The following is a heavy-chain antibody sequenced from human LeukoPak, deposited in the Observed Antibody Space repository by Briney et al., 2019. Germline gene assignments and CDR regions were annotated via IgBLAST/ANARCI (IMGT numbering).Heavy chain of an antibody. V-gene: IGHV1-18*01. D-gene: IGHD6-13*01. CDR3: AKAFRRYPEPSIWSCFDA. CDR1: GYTFTSYG. J-gene: IGHJ4*02. CDR2: ISAYNGNT. Sequence: ASVKVSCKASGYTFTSYGISWVRQAPGQGLEWMGWISAYNGNTNYAQKLQGRVTMTTDTSTSTAYMELRSLRSGDTAVYYCAKAFRRYPEPSIWSCFDAWGQRTLVTVS.